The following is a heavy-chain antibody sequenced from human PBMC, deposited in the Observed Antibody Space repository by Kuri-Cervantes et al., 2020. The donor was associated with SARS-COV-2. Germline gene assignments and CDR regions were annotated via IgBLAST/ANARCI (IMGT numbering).Heavy chain of an antibody. Sequence: SGPTLVKPTQTLTLTCTFSGFSLSTSGMRVSWIRQPPGKALEWLARIDWDDDKYYSTSLKTRLTISKDTSKNQVVLKMTNMDPVDTATYYCARIRSVAAAGRGYYFDYWGQGTLVTVSS. D-gene: IGHD6-13*01. CDR3: ARIRSVAAAGRGYYFDY. CDR1: GFSLSTSGMR. J-gene: IGHJ4*02. CDR2: IDWDDDK. V-gene: IGHV2-70*04.